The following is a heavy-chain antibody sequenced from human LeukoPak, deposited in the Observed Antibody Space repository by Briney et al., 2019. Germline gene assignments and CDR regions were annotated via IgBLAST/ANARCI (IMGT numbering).Heavy chain of an antibody. J-gene: IGHJ6*04. V-gene: IGHV4-34*01. D-gene: IGHD3-10*01. CDR3: ARLLITMVRTVSLGMDV. CDR2: IYHSGST. CDR1: GGSFSGYY. Sequence: SETLSLTCAVYGGSFSGYYWSWIRQPPGKGLEWIGEIYHSGSTNYNPSLKSRVTISVDKSKNHFSLKLSSVTAADTAVYYCARLLITMVRTVSLGMDVWGKGTTVTISS.